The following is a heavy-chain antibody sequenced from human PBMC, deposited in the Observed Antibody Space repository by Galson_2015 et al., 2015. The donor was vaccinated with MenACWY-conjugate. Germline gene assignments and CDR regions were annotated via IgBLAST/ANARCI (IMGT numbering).Heavy chain of an antibody. D-gene: IGHD3-22*01. J-gene: IGHJ3*02. CDR3: APPLYYYDSSGYYHEGWAAFDI. V-gene: IGHV2-5*02. CDR2: TYWADDQ. Sequence: PALVKPTQTLTLTCTFSGFSLSTSGVGVGWIRQPPGKALEWLVLTYWADDQRYSPSLKSRLTITKDTSKNQVVLTMTNMDPVDTATYYCAPPLYYYDSSGYYHEGWAAFDIWGQGTMVTVSS. CDR1: GFSLSTSGVG.